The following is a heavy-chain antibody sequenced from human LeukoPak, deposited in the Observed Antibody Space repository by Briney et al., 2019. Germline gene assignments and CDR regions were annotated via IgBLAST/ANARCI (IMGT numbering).Heavy chain of an antibody. Sequence: GASVKVSCKASGYTFTGYYMHWVRQAPGQGLEWMGWINPNSGGTNYAQKFQGRATMTRDTSISTAYMELSRLRSDDTAVYYCARAHPRYCSGGSCYSSPIDYWGQGTLVTVSS. V-gene: IGHV1-2*02. CDR2: INPNSGGT. CDR1: GYTFTGYY. J-gene: IGHJ4*02. CDR3: ARAHPRYCSGGSCYSSPIDY. D-gene: IGHD2-15*01.